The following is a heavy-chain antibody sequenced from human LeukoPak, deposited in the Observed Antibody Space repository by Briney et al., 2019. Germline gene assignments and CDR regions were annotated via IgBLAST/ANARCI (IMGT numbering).Heavy chain of an antibody. CDR3: ARSTYYYDSSGYSFGY. V-gene: IGHV3-11*04. CDR1: GFTFSDYY. Sequence: GGSLRLSCAASGFTFSDYYMSWIRQAPGKGLEWVSYISSSGSTIYYADSVKGRFTISRDNAKNSLYLQMNSLRAEDTAVYYCARSTYYYDSSGYSFGYWGQGTLVTVSS. CDR2: ISSSGSTI. D-gene: IGHD3-22*01. J-gene: IGHJ4*02.